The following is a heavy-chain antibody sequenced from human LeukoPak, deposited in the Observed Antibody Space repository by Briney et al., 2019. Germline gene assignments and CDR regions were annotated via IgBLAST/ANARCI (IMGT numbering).Heavy chain of an antibody. CDR2: IVVGSGHT. CDR3: AADHPNYDY. CDR1: GFTFNTYSA. J-gene: IGHJ4*02. V-gene: IGHV1-58*01. D-gene: IGHD5-24*01. Sequence: SVKVSCKASGFTFNTYSAVQWVRQARGQRLEWIGWIVVGSGHTNYAQKFQERVTITRDMSTSTAYMELNSLRSEDTAVYYCAADHPNYDYWGQGTLVTVSS.